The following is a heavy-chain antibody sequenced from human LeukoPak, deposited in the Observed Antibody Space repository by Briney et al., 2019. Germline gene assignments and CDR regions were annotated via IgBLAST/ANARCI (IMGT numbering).Heavy chain of an antibody. CDR1: GFTFSSYS. CDR3: ARAPGGQWLVLYYFDY. V-gene: IGHV3-21*01. D-gene: IGHD6-19*01. Sequence: GGSLRLSCAASGFTFSSYSMNWVRQAPGKGLEWVSSISSSSSNIYYADSVKGRFTISRDNAKNSLYLQMNSLRAEDTAVYYCARAPGGQWLVLYYFDYWGQGTLVTVSS. CDR2: ISSSSSNI. J-gene: IGHJ4*02.